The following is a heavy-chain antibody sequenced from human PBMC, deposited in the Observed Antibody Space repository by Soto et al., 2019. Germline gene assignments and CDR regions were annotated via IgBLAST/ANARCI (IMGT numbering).Heavy chain of an antibody. CDR1: GFTVGNNY. V-gene: IGHV3-53*01. D-gene: IGHD4-4*01. Sequence: EVHLLESGGGLIQPGGSLRLSCAASGFTVGNNYMTWGRQAPGKGLEWVSLVYSHGATYYSDTAKGRFTSSRDSFKSTFYLQLNSLRAEVTYMYYLTTSPRVGVWGQGTTVNVSS. J-gene: IGHJ6*02. CDR3: TTSPRVGV. CDR2: VYSHGAT.